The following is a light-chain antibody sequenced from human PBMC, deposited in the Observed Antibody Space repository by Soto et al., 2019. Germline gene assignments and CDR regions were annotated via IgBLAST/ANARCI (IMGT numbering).Light chain of an antibody. V-gene: IGKV3-20*01. CDR3: QQYGSSPLIT. J-gene: IGKJ5*01. CDR1: QRISINY. CDR2: GVS. Sequence: EFVLTQSPGTLSLSPGDRATLSCRASQRISINYLAWYQQKPGQAPRLLIYGVSSRATGIPDRFSGSGSGTDFTLTISRLEPEDFAVYHCQQYGSSPLITFGQGTRLEIK.